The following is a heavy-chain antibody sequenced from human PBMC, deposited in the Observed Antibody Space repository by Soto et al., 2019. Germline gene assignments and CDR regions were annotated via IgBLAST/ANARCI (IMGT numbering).Heavy chain of an antibody. Sequence: SVKVSCKASGGTFSSYAISWVRQAPGQGLEWMGGIIPIFGTANYAQKFQGRVTITADKSTSTAYMELSSLRSEDTAVYYCARAPARYRWLQFPYYYSGMDVWGQGTTVTVSS. D-gene: IGHD5-12*01. V-gene: IGHV1-69*06. CDR1: GGTFSSYA. CDR2: IIPIFGTA. J-gene: IGHJ6*02. CDR3: ARAPARYRWLQFPYYYSGMDV.